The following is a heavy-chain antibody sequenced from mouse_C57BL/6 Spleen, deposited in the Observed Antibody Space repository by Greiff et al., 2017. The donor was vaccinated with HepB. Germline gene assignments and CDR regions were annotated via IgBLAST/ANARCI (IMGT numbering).Heavy chain of an antibody. CDR1: GYTFTDYY. CDR2: INPYNGGT. Sequence: EVQLQQSGPVLVKPGASVKMSCKASGYTFTDYYMNWVKQSHGKSLEWIGVINPYNGGTSYNQKFKGKATLTVDKSSSTAYMELNSLTSEDSAVYYCARVGYYGSSSRYWYFDVWGTGTTVTVSS. D-gene: IGHD1-1*01. J-gene: IGHJ1*03. CDR3: ARVGYYGSSSRYWYFDV. V-gene: IGHV1-19*01.